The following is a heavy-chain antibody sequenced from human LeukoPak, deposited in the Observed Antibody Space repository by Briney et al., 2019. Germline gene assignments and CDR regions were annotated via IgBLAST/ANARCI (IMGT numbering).Heavy chain of an antibody. D-gene: IGHD3-22*01. Sequence: GGSLRLSCGVSGFTFSHYSMHWVRQAPGKGLEWVAVISYDGSNKYYADSVKGRFTISRDNAKNSLYLQMNSLRAEDTAVYYCARGAYYYEDWGQGTLVTVSS. CDR2: ISYDGSNK. J-gene: IGHJ4*02. CDR3: ARGAYYYED. CDR1: GFTFSHYS. V-gene: IGHV3-30*03.